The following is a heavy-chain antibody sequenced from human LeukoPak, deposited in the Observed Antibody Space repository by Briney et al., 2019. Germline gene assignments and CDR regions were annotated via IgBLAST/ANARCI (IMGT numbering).Heavy chain of an antibody. D-gene: IGHD3-10*01. Sequence: SETLSLTCTVSGGSISTYYWSWIRQPAGKGLEWIGRISTTGGTIYNPSLKSRVTISVDTSKNQFSLKLSSVTAADTAVYYCARHGRHYYGPGWFDPWGQGTLVTVSS. CDR1: GGSISTYY. CDR3: ARHGRHYYGPGWFDP. J-gene: IGHJ5*02. CDR2: ISTTGGT. V-gene: IGHV4-4*07.